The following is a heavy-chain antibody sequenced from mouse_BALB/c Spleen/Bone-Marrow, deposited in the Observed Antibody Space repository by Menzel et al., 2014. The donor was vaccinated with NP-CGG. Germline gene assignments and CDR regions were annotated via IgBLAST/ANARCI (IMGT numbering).Heavy chain of an antibody. Sequence: QVQLQQSGAELVRPGTSVEVSCKASGYAFTNYLIEWVKQRPGQGLEWIGVINSGSGGPNYNEKFKGKATLAADKSSSTAYMQLSSLTSDDSAVYFCARRDDGYYYYAMDYWGQGTPVTVSS. J-gene: IGHJ4*01. CDR3: ARRDDGYYYYAMDY. CDR2: INSGSGGP. CDR1: GYAFTNYL. D-gene: IGHD2-3*01. V-gene: IGHV1-54*03.